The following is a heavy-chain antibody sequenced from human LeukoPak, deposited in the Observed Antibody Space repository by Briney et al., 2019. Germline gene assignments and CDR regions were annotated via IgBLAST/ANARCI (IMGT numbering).Heavy chain of an antibody. CDR1: GFTFSSYA. CDR3: AKDTRDREAAASRGYYFDC. J-gene: IGHJ4*02. Sequence: GGSLRLSCAASGFTFSSYAMNWVRQAPGKGLQWVSGINDNGGRTYYADSVKGWFTVYRDNSKNTLYLQMNNLRAEDTALYYCAKDTRDREAAASRGYYFDCWGQGTLVSVSS. D-gene: IGHD6-13*01. V-gene: IGHV3-23*01. CDR2: INDNGGRT.